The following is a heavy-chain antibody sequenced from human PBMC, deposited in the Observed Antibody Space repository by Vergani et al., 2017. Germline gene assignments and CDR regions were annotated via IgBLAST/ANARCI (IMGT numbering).Heavy chain of an antibody. V-gene: IGHV4-59*01. CDR2: VEDSGYF. Sequence: QVQLQESGPGLVRPSETLSLTCTVSGGSLSGYYWNWIRQTPGEGLEWIGYVEDSGYFNYNPSLKTRVSMSLDTANNQFSLMLSSVTVADTAVYYCARSIVSRNPPDYFDNWGQGTLVTVSS. J-gene: IGHJ4*02. CDR3: ARSIVSRNPPDYFDN. D-gene: IGHD1-14*01. CDR1: GGSLSGYY.